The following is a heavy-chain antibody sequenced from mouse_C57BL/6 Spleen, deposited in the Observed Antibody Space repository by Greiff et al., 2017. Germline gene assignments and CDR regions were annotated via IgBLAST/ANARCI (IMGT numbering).Heavy chain of an antibody. D-gene: IGHD4-1*01. Sequence: QVQLQQSGAELVRPGASVTLSCKASGYTFTAYEMHWVKQTPVHGLEWIGAIDPETGGTAYNQKFKGKAILTADKSSSTAYMELRSLTSEDSAVYYCTRTGTWYARDYWGQGTSVTVSS. CDR1: GYTFTAYE. J-gene: IGHJ4*01. CDR3: TRTGTWYARDY. V-gene: IGHV1-15*01. CDR2: IDPETGGT.